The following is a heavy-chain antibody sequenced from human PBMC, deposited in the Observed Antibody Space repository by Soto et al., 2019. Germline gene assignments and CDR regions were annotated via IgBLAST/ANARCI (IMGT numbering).Heavy chain of an antibody. D-gene: IGHD6-19*01. V-gene: IGHV1-18*04. Sequence: ASVKVSCKASGYTFTSYGISWVRQAPGQGLEWMGWISAYNGNTNYAQKLQGRVTMTTDTSTSTAYMELRSLRSDDTAVYYCARVYSSGWQEYYFDYWGQGTLVTV. J-gene: IGHJ4*02. CDR2: ISAYNGNT. CDR1: GYTFTSYG. CDR3: ARVYSSGWQEYYFDY.